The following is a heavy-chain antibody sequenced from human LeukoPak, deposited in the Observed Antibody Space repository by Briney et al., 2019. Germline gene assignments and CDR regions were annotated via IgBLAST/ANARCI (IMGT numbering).Heavy chain of an antibody. CDR2: INHSGST. D-gene: IGHD7-27*01. Sequence: TSETLSLTCAVYGGSFSGYYWSWIRQPPGKGLEWIGEINHSGSTNYNPSLKSRVTISVDTSKNQFSLKLSSVTSADTAVYYCARFISGAPFYSFDCWGQGTLVTVSS. J-gene: IGHJ4*02. CDR3: ARFISGAPFYSFDC. CDR1: GGSFSGYY. V-gene: IGHV4-34*01.